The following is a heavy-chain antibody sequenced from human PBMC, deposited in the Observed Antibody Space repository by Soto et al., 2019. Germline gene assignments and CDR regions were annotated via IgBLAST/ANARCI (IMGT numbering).Heavy chain of an antibody. V-gene: IGHV4-31*03. CDR1: GGSISSGGYY. CDR2: IYYSGST. D-gene: IGHD3-3*01. CDR3: ARGVEGHDFWSGYQYSYYFDY. Sequence: SETLSLTCTVSGGSISSGGYYWSWIRQHPGKGLEWIGYIYYSGSTYYNPSLKSRVTISVDTSKNQFSLKLSSVTAADTAVYYCARGVEGHDFWSGYQYSYYFDYWGQGTLVTVSS. J-gene: IGHJ4*02.